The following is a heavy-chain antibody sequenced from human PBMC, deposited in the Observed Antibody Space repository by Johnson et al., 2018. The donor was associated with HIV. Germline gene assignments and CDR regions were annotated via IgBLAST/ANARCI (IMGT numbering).Heavy chain of an antibody. CDR1: GFSISNYG. Sequence: VQLVESGGVVVQPGGSLRLSCVVTGFSISNYGVHWVRQAPGKGLEWVANIKQDGSEKYYVDSLKGRFTISTDDSKNTLYLQMNSLKTEDTAVYYCTTEGERDGYNFAVDIWGQGKMVTVSS. CDR3: TTEGERDGYNFAVDI. J-gene: IGHJ3*02. CDR2: IKQDGSEK. D-gene: IGHD5-24*01. V-gene: IGHV3-7*03.